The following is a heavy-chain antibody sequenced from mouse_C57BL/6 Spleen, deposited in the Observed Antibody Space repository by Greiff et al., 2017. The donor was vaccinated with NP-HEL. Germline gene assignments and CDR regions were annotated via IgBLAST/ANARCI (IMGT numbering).Heavy chain of an antibody. CDR1: GYTFTSYW. D-gene: IGHD1-1*01. CDR3: AGDYYGSSYCAY. V-gene: IGHV1-55*01. Sequence: QVQLQQPGAELVKPGASVKMSCKASGYTFTSYWITWVKQRPGQGLEWIGDIYPGSGSTNYNEKFKSKATLTVDTSSSTAYMQLSSLTSEDSAVYYCAGDYYGSSYCAYWGQGTLVTVSA. CDR2: IYPGSGST. J-gene: IGHJ3*01.